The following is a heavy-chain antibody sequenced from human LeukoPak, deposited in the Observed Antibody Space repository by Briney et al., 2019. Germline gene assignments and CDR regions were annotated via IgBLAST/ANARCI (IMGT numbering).Heavy chain of an antibody. D-gene: IGHD3-22*01. CDR2: IWSDGTNK. V-gene: IGHV3-33*01. CDR1: GFTFSSYA. J-gene: IGHJ3*02. CDR3: ARGLQYYDRSGYYERVYGAFDI. Sequence: QTGGSLRLSCAASGFTFSSYAMHWVRQAPGEGLEWVAVIWSDGTNKYYAESVKGRFTISRDNSKNTLYLQMNSLRAEDTAMYYCARGLQYYDRSGYYERVYGAFDIWGQGTMVTVSS.